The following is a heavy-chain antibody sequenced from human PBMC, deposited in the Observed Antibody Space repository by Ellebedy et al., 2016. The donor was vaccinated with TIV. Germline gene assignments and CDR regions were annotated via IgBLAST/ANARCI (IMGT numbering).Heavy chain of an antibody. CDR2: IKSKTDGGTT. V-gene: IGHV3-15*01. CDR3: TTSPPVQYGGTDY. Sequence: PGGSLRLSCAASGFTFSNAWMSWVRQAPGKGLEWVGRIKSKTDGGTTDYAAPVKGRFTISRDDSKNTLYLQMNSLKTEDTAVYYCTTSPPVQYGGTDYWGQGTLVTVSS. CDR1: GFTFSNAW. J-gene: IGHJ4*02. D-gene: IGHD4/OR15-4a*01.